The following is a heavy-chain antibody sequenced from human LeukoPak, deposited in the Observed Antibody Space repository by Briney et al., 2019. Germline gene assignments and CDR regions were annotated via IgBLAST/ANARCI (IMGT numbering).Heavy chain of an antibody. CDR2: MNPNSGNT. D-gene: IGHD3-10*01. V-gene: IGHV1-8*01. J-gene: IGHJ6*03. Sequence: ASVKVSCKASGYTFTSYDINWVRQATGQGLEWMGWMNPNSGNTGYAQKFQGRVTMTRNTSISTAYMELSSLRSEDTAVYYCARGGDGSGSYYSYYYYYYMDVWGKGTTVTISS. CDR3: ARGGDGSGSYYSYYYYYYMDV. CDR1: GYTFTSYD.